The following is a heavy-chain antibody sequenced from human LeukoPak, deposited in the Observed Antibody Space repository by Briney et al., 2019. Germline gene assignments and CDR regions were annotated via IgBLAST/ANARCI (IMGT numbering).Heavy chain of an antibody. J-gene: IGHJ4*02. D-gene: IGHD2-15*01. Sequence: GGSLRLSCTVSGFTFGNYAMTWVRQGPGKGLESVSSASTDGTPYYANSVKGRFTISRDNSKSTLYLRMNSLRAEDTAVYYCARGVLSGVDYFDYWGQGTLVTVSS. CDR1: GFTFGNYA. V-gene: IGHV3-23*01. CDR2: ASTDGTP. CDR3: ARGVLSGVDYFDY.